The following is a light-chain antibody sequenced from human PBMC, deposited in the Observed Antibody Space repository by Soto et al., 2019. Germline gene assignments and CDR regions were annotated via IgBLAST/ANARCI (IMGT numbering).Light chain of an antibody. J-gene: IGLJ1*01. Sequence: QSVLTQPGSVSGSPGQSITISCTGTSSDVGVYNYVSWYQQYPGKAPKIMIYDVNKRPSGVPDRFSGSKSDNTASLTISGLQAEDEADYYCCSYTGSYTFVFGVGTKVTVL. CDR1: SSDVGVYNY. V-gene: IGLV2-11*01. CDR2: DVN. CDR3: CSYTGSYTFV.